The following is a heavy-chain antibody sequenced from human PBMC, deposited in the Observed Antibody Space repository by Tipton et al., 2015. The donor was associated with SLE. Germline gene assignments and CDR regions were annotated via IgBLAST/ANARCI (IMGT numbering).Heavy chain of an antibody. CDR1: GYTFTSFD. J-gene: IGHJ4*02. D-gene: IGHD4-17*01. CDR2: MNPNSGNT. CDR3: ARAGTHGDYEHH. Sequence: QVQLVQSGAEVKKPGASVKVSCKTSGYTFTSFDINWVRQATGQGLEWMGWMNPNSGNTGYAQKFQGRVTMTRDTSISTAYMELSRLRSDDTAVYYCARAGTHGDYEHHWGQGTLVTVSS. V-gene: IGHV1-8*01.